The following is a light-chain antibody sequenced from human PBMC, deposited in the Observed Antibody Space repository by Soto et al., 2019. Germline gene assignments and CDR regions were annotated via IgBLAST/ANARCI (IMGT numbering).Light chain of an antibody. Sequence: QSALTQPESVSGSPGQSLTISCTGTSRDVGGYNYVSWYQQHPGKAPKLMIYDVSNRPSGVSNRFSGSKSGNTASLTISGLQAEDEADYYCSSYTSSSTRVVGGGTKLNGL. CDR3: SSYTSSSTRV. V-gene: IGLV2-14*01. J-gene: IGLJ2*01. CDR2: DVS. CDR1: SRDVGGYNY.